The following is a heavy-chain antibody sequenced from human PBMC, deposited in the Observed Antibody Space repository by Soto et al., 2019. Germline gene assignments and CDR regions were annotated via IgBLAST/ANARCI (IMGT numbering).Heavy chain of an antibody. D-gene: IGHD4-17*01. J-gene: IGHJ4*02. CDR1: FASVTSVSYY. CDR3: ARVPVNYCFDY. Sequence: SETLSLTCTVSFASVTSVSYYWSWIRQPPGKGLEWIGYIYYSGSTNYNPSLKIRVTISVDTSKNQFCLQLSSVTAADTAVYYCARVPVNYCFDYWGQGTLVTVSS. V-gene: IGHV4-61*01. CDR2: IYYSGST.